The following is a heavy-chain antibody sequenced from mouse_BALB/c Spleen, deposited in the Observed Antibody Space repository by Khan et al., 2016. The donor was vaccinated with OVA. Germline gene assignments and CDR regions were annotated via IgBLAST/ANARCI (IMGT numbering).Heavy chain of an antibody. J-gene: IGHJ4*01. D-gene: IGHD3-3*01. CDR2: INPKNGGT. CDR3: ARDAGRY. V-gene: IGHV1-18*01. Sequence: EVQLQESGPELVKPGASVKISCKTSGYKFPEYTVHWVKQSLGKSLDWIGVINPKNGGTAYNQKFKGKATLTVDKSSSTAYMEFRSLISDDSAVYYCARDAGRYWGQGTSVTVAS. CDR1: GYKFPEYT.